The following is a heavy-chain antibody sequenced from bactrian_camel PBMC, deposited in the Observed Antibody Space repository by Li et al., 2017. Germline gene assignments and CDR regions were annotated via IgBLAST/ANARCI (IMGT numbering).Heavy chain of an antibody. J-gene: IGHJ4*01. CDR2: VYRDGANT. CDR3: ATTKTILAATSGN. CDR1: GFTFSSDY. V-gene: IGHV3-2*01. D-gene: IGHD6*01. Sequence: HVQLVESGGGLVQPGGSLRLSCATSGFTFSSDYIAWVRQAPGKGLGWVSSVYRDGANTYYGDSVKGRFTISRDNAKNTVSLLMTSLTSEDTALYYCATTKTILAATSGNWGQGTQVTVS.